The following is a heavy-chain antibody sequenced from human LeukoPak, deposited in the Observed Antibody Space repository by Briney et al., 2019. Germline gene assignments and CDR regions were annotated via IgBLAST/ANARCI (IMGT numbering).Heavy chain of an antibody. CDR2: IYSDGST. CDR3: ARVRIGYSDY. V-gene: IGHV3-66*02. Sequence: PGGSLRLSCAASGFTVSSNSMTWVRQAPGKGLEWVSLIYSDGSTDYADSVKGRFTISRDSSKNTLYLQMTSLRAEDTAVYYCARVRIGYSDYWGQGTLVAVSP. D-gene: IGHD2-15*01. CDR1: GFTVSSNS. J-gene: IGHJ4*02.